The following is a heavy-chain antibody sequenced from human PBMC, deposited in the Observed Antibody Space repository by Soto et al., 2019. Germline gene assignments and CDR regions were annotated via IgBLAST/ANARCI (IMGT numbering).Heavy chain of an antibody. CDR1: GGSISSYY. V-gene: IGHV4-59*01. D-gene: IGHD3-3*01. CDR3: ARDRITIFGVVIPMDV. CDR2: IYYSGST. Sequence: SETLSLTCTDSGGSISSYYWSWIRQPPGKGLEWIGYIYYSGSTNYNPSLKSRVTISVDTSKNQFSLKLSSVTAADTAVYYCARDRITIFGVVIPMDVWGQGTTVTVSS. J-gene: IGHJ6*02.